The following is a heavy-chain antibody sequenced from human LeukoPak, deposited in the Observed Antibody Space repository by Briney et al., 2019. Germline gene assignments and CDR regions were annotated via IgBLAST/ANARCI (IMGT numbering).Heavy chain of an antibody. D-gene: IGHD2-2*01. CDR2: IYTSGST. J-gene: IGHJ4*02. CDR1: GGSISSYY. CDR3: ASSTSCLAIDY. Sequence: PSETLSLTCTVSGGSISSYYWSWIRQPPGKGLEWIGYIYTSGSTNYNPSLKSRVTISVDTSKNQFPLKLSSVTAADTAVYYCASSTSCLAIDYWGQGTLVTVSS. V-gene: IGHV4-4*09.